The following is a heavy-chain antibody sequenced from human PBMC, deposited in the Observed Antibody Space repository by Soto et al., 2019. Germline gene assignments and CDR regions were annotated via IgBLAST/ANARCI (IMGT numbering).Heavy chain of an antibody. Sequence: QLQLQESGSGLVKPSQTLSLTCAVSGGSISSGGYSWSWIRQPPGKGLEWIGYIYHSGSTYYNPSLKCRPTISVDRSRNQVSLKLSSVTAADTAVYYCARTHGYHDSWGQGTLVTVSS. D-gene: IGHD5-12*01. CDR3: ARTHGYHDS. J-gene: IGHJ4*02. CDR2: IYHSGST. CDR1: GGSISSGGYS. V-gene: IGHV4-30-2*01.